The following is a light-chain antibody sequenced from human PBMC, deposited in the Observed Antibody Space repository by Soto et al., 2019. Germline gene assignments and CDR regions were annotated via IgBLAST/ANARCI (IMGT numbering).Light chain of an antibody. CDR1: QSVSSSY. CDR2: GAS. Sequence: EIVLTQSPGTLSLSPGERATLSCRASQSVSSSYLAWYHQKPGQAPRLLIFGASSRATGIPDRFSGSGSGTDFTLTISRLEPEDFEVYYCQQYGGSSWTFGQGTKVDIX. CDR3: QQYGGSSWT. V-gene: IGKV3-20*01. J-gene: IGKJ1*01.